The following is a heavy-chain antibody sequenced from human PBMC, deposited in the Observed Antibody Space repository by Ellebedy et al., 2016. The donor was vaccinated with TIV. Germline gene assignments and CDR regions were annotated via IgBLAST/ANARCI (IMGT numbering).Heavy chain of an antibody. CDR2: ISFDETTK. CDR3: ARGGRLGYWNYFDS. J-gene: IGHJ4*02. V-gene: IGHV3-30*15. Sequence: PGGSLRLSCAASGFTFRNYAVHWVRQAPGKGLEWVAVISFDETTKYYGASVKGRFTISRDNSKNTLFLHMSGLRLEDTAVYYCARGGRLGYWNYFDSWGQGTLVTVSS. D-gene: IGHD1-1*01. CDR1: GFTFRNYA.